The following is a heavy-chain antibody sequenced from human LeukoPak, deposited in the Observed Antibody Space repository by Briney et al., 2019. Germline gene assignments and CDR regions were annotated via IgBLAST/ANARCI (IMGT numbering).Heavy chain of an antibody. V-gene: IGHV4-30-4*01. CDR2: IYYSGST. D-gene: IGHD1-7*01. CDR1: GGSISSGDYY. J-gene: IGHJ4*02. CDR3: ARKSRTSMVDY. Sequence: SETLSLTCTVSGGSISSGDYYWSWIRQPPGKGLEWIGYIYYSGSTYYNPSLKSRVTISVDTSKNQFSLKLSSVTAADTAVYYCARKSRTSMVDYWGQGTLVTVSS.